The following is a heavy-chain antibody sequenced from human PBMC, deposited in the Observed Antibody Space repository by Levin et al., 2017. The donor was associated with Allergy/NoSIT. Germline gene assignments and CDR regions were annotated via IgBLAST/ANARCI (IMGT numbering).Heavy chain of an antibody. CDR1: GGSISSYY. Sequence: SETLSLTCTVSGGSISSYYWSWIRQPPGKGLEWIGYIYYSGSTNYNPSLKSRVTISVDTSKNQFSLKLSSVTAADTAVYYCARDGPEGDWPWRTYHDAFDIWGQGTMVTVSS. CDR2: IYYSGST. V-gene: IGHV4-59*01. D-gene: IGHD2-21*02. CDR3: ARDGPEGDWPWRTYHDAFDI. J-gene: IGHJ3*02.